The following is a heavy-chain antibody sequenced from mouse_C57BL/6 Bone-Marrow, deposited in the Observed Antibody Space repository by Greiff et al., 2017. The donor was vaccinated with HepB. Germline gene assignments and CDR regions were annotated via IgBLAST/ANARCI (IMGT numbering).Heavy chain of an antibody. CDR2: IDPENGDT. Sequence: DVQLQESGAELVRPGASVKLSCTASGFNIKDDYMHWVKQRPEQGLEWIGWIDPENGDTEYASKFQGKATITADTSSNTAYLQLSSLTSEDTAVYYCTTSIHYYGSRGFAYWGQGTLVTVSA. V-gene: IGHV14-4*01. J-gene: IGHJ3*01. CDR1: GFNIKDDY. D-gene: IGHD1-1*01. CDR3: TTSIHYYGSRGFAY.